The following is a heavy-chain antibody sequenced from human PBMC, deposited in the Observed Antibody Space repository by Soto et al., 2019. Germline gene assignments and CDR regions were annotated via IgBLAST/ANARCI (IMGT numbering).Heavy chain of an antibody. Sequence: GGSLRLSCAASGFTFSSYGMHWVRQAPGKGLEWVAVISYDGSNKHYADSVKGRFTISRDNSKNTLYLQMNSLRAEDTAVYYCARDERVGMYDFWSGLDYWGQGTLVTVSS. CDR3: ARDERVGMYDFWSGLDY. CDR1: GFTFSSYG. D-gene: IGHD3-3*01. J-gene: IGHJ4*02. CDR2: ISYDGSNK. V-gene: IGHV3-33*01.